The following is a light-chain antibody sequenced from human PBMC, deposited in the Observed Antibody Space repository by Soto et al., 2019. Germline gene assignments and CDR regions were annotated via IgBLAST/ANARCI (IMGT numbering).Light chain of an antibody. V-gene: IGKV1-39*01. J-gene: IGKJ4*01. Sequence: DIQMTQSPSSLSASVGDRVTITCRASQSISSYLNWYQQKPGKAPKLLIYAASSLQSGVPSRFSGSGSGTDGTLTISSLKTEDGATYYCQQSYSTPLTFGGGTKVDIK. CDR2: AAS. CDR1: QSISSY. CDR3: QQSYSTPLT.